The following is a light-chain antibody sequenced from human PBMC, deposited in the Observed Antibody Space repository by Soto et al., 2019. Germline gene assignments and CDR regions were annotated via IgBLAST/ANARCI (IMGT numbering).Light chain of an antibody. CDR2: QDS. CDR3: QAWDSSTAYYV. V-gene: IGLV3-1*01. J-gene: IGLJ1*01. Sequence: SSELTQPPSVSVSPGQTASITCSGDKLGDKYACWYQQKPDQSPVLVIYQDSKRPSGIPERFSGSNSGNTATLTISGTQAMDEADYYCQAWDSSTAYYVFGTGTKLTVL. CDR1: KLGDKY.